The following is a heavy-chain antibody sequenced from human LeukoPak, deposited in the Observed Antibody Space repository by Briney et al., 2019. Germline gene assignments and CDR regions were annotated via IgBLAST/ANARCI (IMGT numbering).Heavy chain of an antibody. V-gene: IGHV4-59*11. CDR3: ARDIRAVGATLYFDY. CDR2: IYHSGST. D-gene: IGHD1-26*01. Sequence: SETLSLTCTVSGASISSHYWSWIRQTPGKGLEWIGQIYHSGSTNYNPSLKGRVTISVDTSKNQFSLKLSSVTAADTAVYYCARDIRAVGATLYFDYWGQGTLVTVSS. CDR1: GASISSHY. J-gene: IGHJ4*02.